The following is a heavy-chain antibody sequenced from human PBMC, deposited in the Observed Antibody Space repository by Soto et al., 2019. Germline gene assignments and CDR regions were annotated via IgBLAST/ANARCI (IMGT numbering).Heavy chain of an antibody. D-gene: IGHD3-10*01. Sequence: GGSLRLSCAASGFTFSSYGMHWVRQAPGKGLEWVAVISYDGSNKYYADSVKGRFTISRDNSKNTLYLQMNSLRAEDTAVYYCAKDTGDGRSGSYYYYYYYGMDVWGQGTTVTVSS. CDR3: AKDTGDGRSGSYYYYYYYGMDV. CDR1: GFTFSSYG. V-gene: IGHV3-30*18. J-gene: IGHJ6*02. CDR2: ISYDGSNK.